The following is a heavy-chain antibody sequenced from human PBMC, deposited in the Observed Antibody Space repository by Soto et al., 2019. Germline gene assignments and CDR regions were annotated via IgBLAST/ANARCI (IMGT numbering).Heavy chain of an antibody. J-gene: IGHJ6*02. CDR2: ISSSSSYI. CDR1: GFTFSSYS. V-gene: IGHV3-21*01. D-gene: IGHD3-10*01. CDR3: ARDTPTILWFGEYVYYYGMDV. Sequence: GGSLRLSCAASGFTFSSYSMNWVRQAPGKGLEWVSSISSSSSYIYYADSVKGRFTISRDNAKNSLYLQMNSLRAEDTAVYYCARDTPTILWFGEYVYYYGMDVWGQGTTVTVSS.